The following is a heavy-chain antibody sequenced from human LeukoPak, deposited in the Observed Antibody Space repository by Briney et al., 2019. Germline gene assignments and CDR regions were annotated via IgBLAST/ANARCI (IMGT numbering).Heavy chain of an antibody. CDR1: GYSFTNYD. V-gene: IGHV1-2*02. J-gene: IGHJ4*02. Sequence: ASVKVSCKTSGYSFTNYDINWVRQAPGQGLEWMGWVNPFSGGTIPAQKFQDRVTMTKDTSINTAYMELSSLRSDDTAVYYCARVKDSSSWHYFDFWGQGTLVTVSS. CDR2: VNPFSGGT. D-gene: IGHD6-13*01. CDR3: ARVKDSSSWHYFDF.